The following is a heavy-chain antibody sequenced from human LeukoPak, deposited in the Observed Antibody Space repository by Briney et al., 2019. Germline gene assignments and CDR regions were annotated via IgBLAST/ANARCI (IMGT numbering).Heavy chain of an antibody. D-gene: IGHD4-17*01. V-gene: IGHV4-59*01. CDR3: AILRYTSFDY. J-gene: IGHJ4*02. CDR1: GCSISSYY. CDR2: IYYSGST. Sequence: SETLSLTCTLSGCSISSYYWSCIPQPPGKGLEWIGYIYYSGSTNYNPSLKSRVTISGGTSKNQFSLKLSFITAADTPLYYYAILRYTSFDYWGQGTLVTVSS.